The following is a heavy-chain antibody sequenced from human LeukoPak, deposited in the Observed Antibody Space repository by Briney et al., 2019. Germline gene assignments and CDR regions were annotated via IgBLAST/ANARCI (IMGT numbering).Heavy chain of an antibody. J-gene: IGHJ4*02. CDR3: GRETAVHGGIEF. V-gene: IGHV4-61*02. CDR2: IYPASGSS. CDR1: GVSISSGYYY. D-gene: IGHD3-10*01. Sequence: SETLSLTCSVSGVSISSGYYYWNWIRQPAGKGLEWIGRIYPASGSSSYNPSLQSRATILEDRSRNQFSLKLSAVTASDTALYYCGRETAVHGGIEFWGQGIQVIVSS.